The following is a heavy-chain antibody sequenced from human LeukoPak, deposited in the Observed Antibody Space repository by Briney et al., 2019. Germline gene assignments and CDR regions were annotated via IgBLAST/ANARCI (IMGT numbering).Heavy chain of an antibody. CDR3: AREDSTGYFDY. CDR1: GFTFSDYY. J-gene: IGHJ4*02. V-gene: IGHV3-11*05. CDR2: ISGGSGYT. Sequence: GGSLRLSCAASGFTFSDYYMSWVRQAPGKWLEWVSYISGGSGYTNYADSVKGRFTISRDNAKSSLYLQMNSLRAEDTAVYYCAREDSTGYFDYWGQGTLVTVSS. D-gene: IGHD4-17*01.